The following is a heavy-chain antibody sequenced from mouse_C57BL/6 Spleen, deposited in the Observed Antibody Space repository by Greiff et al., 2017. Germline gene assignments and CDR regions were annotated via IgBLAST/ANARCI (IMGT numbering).Heavy chain of an antibody. CDR2: INPYNGDT. Sequence: EVQLQQSGPELVKPGDSVKISCKASGYSFTGYFMNWVMQSPGQSLEWIGRINPYNGDTFYNQKFKGKATLTVDKSSSTAHMELRSLTSEDSAVYYCASYGYDYYAMDYWGQGTSVTVSS. D-gene: IGHD2-2*01. J-gene: IGHJ4*01. CDR1: GYSFTGYF. CDR3: ASYGYDYYAMDY. V-gene: IGHV1-20*01.